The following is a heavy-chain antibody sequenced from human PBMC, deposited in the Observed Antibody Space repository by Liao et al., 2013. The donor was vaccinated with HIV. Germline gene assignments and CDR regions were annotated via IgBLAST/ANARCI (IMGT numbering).Heavy chain of an antibody. Sequence: QVQLQESGPGLVKPSETLSLTCTVSGDSISSYYWSWIRQPPGKGLEWIGYIYDSGSTTYNPSLNNRVTISVDTSKNHFSLSLRSVTAADTAVYYCATFTPFYDFGSGGIAYWGQGAQVTVSS. CDR2: IYDSGST. J-gene: IGHJ4*02. D-gene: IGHD3-3*01. CDR3: ATFTPFYDFGSGGIAY. CDR1: GDSISSYY. V-gene: IGHV4-59*08.